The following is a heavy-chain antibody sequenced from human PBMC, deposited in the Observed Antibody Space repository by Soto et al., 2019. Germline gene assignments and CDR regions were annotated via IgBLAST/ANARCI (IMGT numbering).Heavy chain of an antibody. V-gene: IGHV5-10-1*01. D-gene: IGHD3-22*01. CDR2: IDPSDSQT. Sequence: PGESLKISCKGSGYSFAGYWITWVRQKPGKGLEWMGRIDPSDSQTYYSPSFRGHVTISVTKSITTVFLQWSSLRASDTAMYYWARQIYEYDKGPNFQHYLDPWGQGTPSTVSP. CDR1: GYSFAGYW. J-gene: IGHJ5*02. CDR3: ARQIYEYDKGPNFQHYLDP.